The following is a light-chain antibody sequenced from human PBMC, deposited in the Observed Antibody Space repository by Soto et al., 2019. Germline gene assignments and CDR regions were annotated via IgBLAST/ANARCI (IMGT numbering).Light chain of an antibody. CDR3: QQYNNGPYT. Sequence: EIVMTQSPATLSVSPGERDTLSRRASQSVSSNLAWYQQKPGQAPRLLIYGASTRATGIPARFSGSGSGTEFTLTISSLQSEDFAVYYCQQYNNGPYTFGQGTKLEIK. CDR2: GAS. V-gene: IGKV3-15*01. CDR1: QSVSSN. J-gene: IGKJ2*01.